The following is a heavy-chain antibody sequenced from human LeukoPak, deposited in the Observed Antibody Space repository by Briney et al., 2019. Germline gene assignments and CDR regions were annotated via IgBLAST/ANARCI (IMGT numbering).Heavy chain of an antibody. CDR3: ARDRRRYYGSGPHGWFDP. CDR1: GYTFTSYG. CDR2: ISAYNGNT. J-gene: IGHJ5*02. Sequence: ASVKVSCKASGYTFTSYGISWVRQAPGQGLEWMGWISAYNGNTNYAQKLQGRVTMTTDTSTSTAYMELRSLGSDDTAVYYCARDRRRYYGSGPHGWFDPWGQGTLVTVSS. V-gene: IGHV1-18*01. D-gene: IGHD3-10*01.